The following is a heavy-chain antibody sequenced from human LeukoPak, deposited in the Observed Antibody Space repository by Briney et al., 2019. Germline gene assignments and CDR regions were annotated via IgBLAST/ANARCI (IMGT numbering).Heavy chain of an antibody. V-gene: IGHV4-34*01. CDR3: ARGWDGALDY. Sequence: ASETLSLTCAVYGGSFSGYYWSWIRQPPGKGLEWIGEINHSGSTNYNPSLKSRVTISVDTSKNQFSLKLSSVTAADTAVYYCARGWDGALDYWGQGTLVTVSS. J-gene: IGHJ4*02. D-gene: IGHD1-26*01. CDR1: GGSFSGYY. CDR2: INHSGST.